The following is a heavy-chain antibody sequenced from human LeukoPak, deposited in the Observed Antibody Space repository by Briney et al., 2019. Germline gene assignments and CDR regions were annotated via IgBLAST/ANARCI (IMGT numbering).Heavy chain of an antibody. Sequence: ASVKVSCKASGYTFTSYGISWVRQAPGQGLEWMGWISAYNGNTNYAQKLQGRVTMTTDTSTSTAYMELSRLRSDDTAVYYCARGGITMVQGVIIRNWFDPWGQGTLVTVSS. CDR2: ISAYNGNT. D-gene: IGHD3-10*01. CDR3: ARGGITMVQGVIIRNWFDP. V-gene: IGHV1-18*01. J-gene: IGHJ5*02. CDR1: GYTFTSYG.